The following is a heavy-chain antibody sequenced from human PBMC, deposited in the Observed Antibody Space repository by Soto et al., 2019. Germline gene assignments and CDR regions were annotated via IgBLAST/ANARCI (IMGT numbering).Heavy chain of an antibody. D-gene: IGHD2-2*03. CDR1: GFTVSSNY. J-gene: IGHJ4*02. CDR3: ASRGYCSSTSCYYEATVIH. V-gene: IGHV3-53*02. CDR2: IYSGGST. Sequence: EVQLVETGGGLIQPGGSLRLSCAASGFTVSSNYMSWVRQAPGKGLEWVSVIYSGGSTYYADSVKGRFTISRDNSKNKLYLQMNSLRAEDTAVYYCASRGYCSSTSCYYEATVIHWGQGTLVTVSS.